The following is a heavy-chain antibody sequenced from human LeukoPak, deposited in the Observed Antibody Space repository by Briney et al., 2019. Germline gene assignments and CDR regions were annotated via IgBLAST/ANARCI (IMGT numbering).Heavy chain of an antibody. V-gene: IGHV3-23*01. J-gene: IGHJ3*02. CDR2: ISGSGGST. D-gene: IGHD3-10*01. CDR1: GFTFSSYG. CDR3: AKFGLAGSGRYHDAFDI. Sequence: GGSLRRSCAASGFTFSSYGMTWVRQAPGKGLEWVSAISGSGGSTYYADSVKGRSTISRDNSKNTLYLQMNSLRAEDTAVYYCAKFGLAGSGRYHDAFDIWGQGTMVTVSS.